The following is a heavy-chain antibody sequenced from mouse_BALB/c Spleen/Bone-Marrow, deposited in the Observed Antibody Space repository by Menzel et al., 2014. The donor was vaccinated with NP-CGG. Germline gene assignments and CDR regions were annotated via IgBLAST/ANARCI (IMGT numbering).Heavy chain of an antibody. CDR1: GYTFTSYV. CDR2: INPYNDGT. V-gene: IGHV1-14*01. D-gene: IGHD2-14*01. Sequence: VQLQQSGPELVKPGASVKMSCKATGYTFTSYVMRWVKQKPGQGLEWIGYINPYNDGTKYNEKFKGKATLTSDKSSSTAYMELSSLTSEDSAVYYCARNYRYDGFAYWGQGTLVTVSA. J-gene: IGHJ3*01. CDR3: ARNYRYDGFAY.